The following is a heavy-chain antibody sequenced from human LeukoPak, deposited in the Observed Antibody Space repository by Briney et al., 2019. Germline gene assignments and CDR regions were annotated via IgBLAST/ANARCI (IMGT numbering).Heavy chain of an antibody. J-gene: IGHJ4*02. Sequence: GVSLRLSCAASGFTFSNYWMNWVRQAPGKGLEWVANIKQDGSAKYYVDSVKGRFTISRDNAKNSLYLQMNSLGAEDTAVYYCARTIREQWLTIDYWGQGTLVTFSS. V-gene: IGHV3-7*04. D-gene: IGHD6-19*01. CDR1: GFTFSNYW. CDR2: IKQDGSAK. CDR3: ARTIREQWLTIDY.